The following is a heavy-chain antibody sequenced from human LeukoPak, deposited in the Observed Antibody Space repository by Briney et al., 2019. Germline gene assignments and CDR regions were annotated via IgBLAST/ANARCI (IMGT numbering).Heavy chain of an antibody. J-gene: IGHJ4*02. CDR3: ARDRTPFQYYTAMVGSFDY. CDR1: GGTFSSYA. Sequence: GASVKVSCKASGGTFSSYAISWVRQAPGQGLEWMGGIIPIFGTANYAQKFQGRVTITADESTSTAYMELSSLRSEDTAVYYCARDRTPFQYYTAMVGSFDYWGQGTLVTVSS. V-gene: IGHV1-69*13. D-gene: IGHD5-18*01. CDR2: IIPIFGTA.